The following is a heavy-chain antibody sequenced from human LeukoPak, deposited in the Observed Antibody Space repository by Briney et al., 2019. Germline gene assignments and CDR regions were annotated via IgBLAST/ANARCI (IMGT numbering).Heavy chain of an antibody. V-gene: IGHV3-53*01. CDR1: GFTVSSNY. CDR3: ARGGYSSSWYYFDY. Sequence: GGSLRLSCAASGFTVSSNYMSWVRQAPGKGLEWVSVIYSGGSTYYADSVKGRFTISRDNSKNTLYLQMNSLRAEDTAVYYSARGGYSSSWYYFDYWGQGTLVTVSS. CDR2: IYSGGST. D-gene: IGHD6-13*01. J-gene: IGHJ4*02.